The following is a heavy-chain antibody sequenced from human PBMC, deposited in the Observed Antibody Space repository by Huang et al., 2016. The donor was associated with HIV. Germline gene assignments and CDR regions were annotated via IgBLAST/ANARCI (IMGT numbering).Heavy chain of an antibody. CDR3: ATLPPVNYGRSGGRVRDY. D-gene: IGHD2-15*01. V-gene: IGHV1-8*01. J-gene: IGHJ4*02. CDR1: GYTFSNYD. CDR2: MNPNRGNT. Sequence: QVQLVQSGAEVKKPGASVKVSCKASGYTFSNYDINWVRQAPGQGLEWMGWMNPNRGNTGYARKFQGRVTMTRGTSISTAYRELSRLRFEDTAVYYCATLPPVNYGRSGGRVRDYWGQGSLVTVSS.